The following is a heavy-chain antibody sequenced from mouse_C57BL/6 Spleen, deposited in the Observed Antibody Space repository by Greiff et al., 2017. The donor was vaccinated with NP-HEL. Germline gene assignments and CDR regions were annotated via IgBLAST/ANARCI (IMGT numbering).Heavy chain of an antibody. CDR3: ERRSSDHYDAMDY. CDR2: IDPNSGGT. D-gene: IGHD3-1*01. CDR1: GYTFTSYT. V-gene: IGHV1-72*01. Sequence: QVQLQQSGAELVKPGASVKLSCKASGYTFTSYTMHWVKQRPGRGLEWIGSIDPNSGGTKYNEKFKSKATLTVDKPSSTAYMQLSSLTSEDSAVSDYERRSSDHYDAMDYWGQGTSVTVSS. J-gene: IGHJ4*01.